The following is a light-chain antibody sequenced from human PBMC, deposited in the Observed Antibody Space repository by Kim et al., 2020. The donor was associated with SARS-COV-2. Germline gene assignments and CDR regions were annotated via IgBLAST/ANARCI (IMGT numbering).Light chain of an antibody. J-gene: IGKJ1*01. Sequence: EIVMTQSPATLSVSPGERATLSCRASQSVSSKLAWYQQKPGQAPRLLIYAASTRATGIPARFSGSGSGTEFTLTISSLQSEDFAVYYCQQYNEWPPWTFGQGTKVDIK. CDR3: QQYNEWPPWT. CDR1: QSVSSK. CDR2: AAS. V-gene: IGKV3-15*01.